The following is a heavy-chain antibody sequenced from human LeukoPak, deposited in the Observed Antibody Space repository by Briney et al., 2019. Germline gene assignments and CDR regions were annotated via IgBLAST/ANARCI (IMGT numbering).Heavy chain of an antibody. CDR1: GFTFSSFG. V-gene: IGHV3-30*02. D-gene: IGHD2-8*02. CDR2: IGYSGTDT. J-gene: IGHJ4*02. CDR3: ARDLTERKYYIAF. Sequence: PGGSLRLSCAASGFTFSSFGIHWVRQPPGEGLEWMAYIGYSGTDTYYADSVKGRFTISRDNSKNTVHLQVNSLRAADTALYSCARDLTERKYYIAFWGQGTLVTVSS.